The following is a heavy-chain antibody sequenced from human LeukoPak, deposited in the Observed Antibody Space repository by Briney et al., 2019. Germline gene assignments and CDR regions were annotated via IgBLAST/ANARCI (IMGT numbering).Heavy chain of an antibody. V-gene: IGHV3-30*09. Sequence: GGSLRLSCAASGFTFRNYAMYWVRQAPGRGLEWAAVVSFDGNTAFYSDSVKGRFAISRDNSKNTLYLEMNSLRPEDTAVYYCARFRAATTRFDYWGQGTLVTVSS. CDR3: ARFRAATTRFDY. CDR1: GFTFRNYA. J-gene: IGHJ4*02. D-gene: IGHD1/OR15-1a*01. CDR2: VSFDGNTA.